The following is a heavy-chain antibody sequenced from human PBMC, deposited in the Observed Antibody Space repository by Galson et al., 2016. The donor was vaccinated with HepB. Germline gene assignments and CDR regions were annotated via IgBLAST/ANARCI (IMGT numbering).Heavy chain of an antibody. V-gene: IGHV3-30-3*01. CDR2: MSYDGNNK. J-gene: IGHJ4*02. D-gene: IGHD3-16*01. CDR3: ARGLIQGVMPY. CDR1: GFTFSLYP. Sequence: SLRLSCAASGFTFSLYPMHWVRQAPGKGLEWLAVMSYDGNNKYYADSVKGRFTISRDNSENTLYLHMNSLRAEDTAVYYCARGLIQGVMPYWGQGTLVTVSS.